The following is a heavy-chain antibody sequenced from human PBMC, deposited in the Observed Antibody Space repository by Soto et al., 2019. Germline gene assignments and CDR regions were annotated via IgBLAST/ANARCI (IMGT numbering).Heavy chain of an antibody. Sequence: ASVKVSCKASGYTFSSYGITWVRQAPGQGPEWLGWINPSSGETNYAQKFQGRVTVTTDTSTTTGYMELRNLTFDDTAVYYCARDWYPRFDPWGQGTLVTVSS. D-gene: IGHD6-13*01. J-gene: IGHJ5*02. V-gene: IGHV1-18*01. CDR3: ARDWYPRFDP. CDR1: GYTFSSYG. CDR2: INPSSGET.